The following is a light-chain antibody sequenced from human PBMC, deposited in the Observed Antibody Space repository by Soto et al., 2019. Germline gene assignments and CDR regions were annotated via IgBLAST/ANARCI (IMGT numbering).Light chain of an antibody. CDR3: HQFGFSRA. CDR2: KAS. V-gene: IGKV1-5*03. Sequence: DIQMTQSPSTLSASVGDRVTITCRASQTISNWLAWYQQKPGKAPKLLIYKASNLESGVPSRFSGTGSGTEFTLTISSLQPDDSATYYCHQFGFSRAFGGGTTVEIK. CDR1: QTISNW. J-gene: IGKJ4*01.